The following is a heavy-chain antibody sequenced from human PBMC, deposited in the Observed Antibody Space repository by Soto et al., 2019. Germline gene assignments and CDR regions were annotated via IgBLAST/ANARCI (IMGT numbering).Heavy chain of an antibody. J-gene: IGHJ6*02. CDR1: GGSISSSSCY. Sequence: SETMSLTCPVSGGSISSSSCYWGWISQPPGKGLEWIGSIYYSGSTYYNPSLKSRVTISVDTSKNQFSLKLSSVTAADTAVYYCASVRRGGYDSLRYYYGMDVWGQGTTVTVSS. CDR2: IYYSGST. V-gene: IGHV4-39*01. D-gene: IGHD5-12*01. CDR3: ASVRRGGYDSLRYYYGMDV.